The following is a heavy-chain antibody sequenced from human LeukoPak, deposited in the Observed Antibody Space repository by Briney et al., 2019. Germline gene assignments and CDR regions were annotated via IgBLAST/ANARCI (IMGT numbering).Heavy chain of an antibody. CDR1: GYTFTDYY. D-gene: IGHD3-10*01. J-gene: IGHJ5*02. CDR2: INPNSGGT. Sequence: ASVKVSCKASGYTFTDYYMHGVRQAPGQELEGMGWINPNSGGTNYAQKFQGRVTMTRDTSISTAYMELSRLRSDDTAVYYCARGYGSGRENWFDPWGQGTLVTVSS. V-gene: IGHV1-2*02. CDR3: ARGYGSGRENWFDP.